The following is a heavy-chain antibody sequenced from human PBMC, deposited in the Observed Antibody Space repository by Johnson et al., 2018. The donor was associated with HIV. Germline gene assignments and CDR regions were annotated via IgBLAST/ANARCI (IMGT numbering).Heavy chain of an antibody. CDR3: ARDPGRTVGATNDAFDI. D-gene: IGHD1-26*01. V-gene: IGHV3-30-3*01. J-gene: IGHJ3*02. CDR1: GFIFSNYA. CDR2: ISYDGSNK. Sequence: QVQLVESGGGVVQPGRSLRLSCAASGFIFSNYAMHWVRQAPGKGLEWVAVISYDGSNKYYADSVKGRFTISRDNSKNPLYLLMNSLRAEDTAVYYCARDPGRTVGATNDAFDIWGQGTMVIVSS.